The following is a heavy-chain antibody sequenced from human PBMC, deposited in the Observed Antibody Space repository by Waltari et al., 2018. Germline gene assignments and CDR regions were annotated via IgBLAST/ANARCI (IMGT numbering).Heavy chain of an antibody. J-gene: IGHJ4*02. CDR1: GASIGGGGFY. V-gene: IGHV4-30-4*01. D-gene: IGHD2-15*01. CDR3: ASAEGYCDDTTCYEIGFDS. Sequence: QVQLQESGPGLVKASETLSLTCSVSGASIGGGGFYWSWIRQSPGKALEWMGSSYYSGNTYYHPVPRSQVSVPGDTYNEQFSGELTSGTAADTAVYYCASAEGYCDDTTCYEIGFDSWGRGTLVNVSS. CDR2: SYYSGNT.